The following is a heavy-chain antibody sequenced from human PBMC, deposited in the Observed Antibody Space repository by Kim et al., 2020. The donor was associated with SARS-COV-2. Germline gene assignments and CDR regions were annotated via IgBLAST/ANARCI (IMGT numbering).Heavy chain of an antibody. Sequence: GGSLRLSCAASGFTFRNYWMSWVRQAPGKGLEWVANIKQDGSQTYYMDSVKGRFTISRDTAKNSVFLQINGLRAEDTAVYHCARIGYTSSSFDYWGQGTPVTVSS. CDR1: GFTFRNYW. V-gene: IGHV3-7*03. CDR3: ARIGYTSSSFDY. D-gene: IGHD6-6*01. J-gene: IGHJ4*02. CDR2: IKQDGSQT.